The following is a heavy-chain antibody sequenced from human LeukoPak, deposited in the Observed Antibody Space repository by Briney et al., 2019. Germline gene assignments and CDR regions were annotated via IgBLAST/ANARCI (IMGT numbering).Heavy chain of an antibody. CDR2: ISYDGSNK. Sequence: GGSLRLSCAASGFTFSSYAMHWVRQAPGKGLEWVALISYDGSNKYYADSVKGRFTISRDNAKNSLYLQMDSLRAEDTAVYYCARHYYDSGYPGIDCWGQGTLVTVSS. CDR1: GFTFSSYA. V-gene: IGHV3-30*04. D-gene: IGHD3-22*01. CDR3: ARHYYDSGYPGIDC. J-gene: IGHJ4*02.